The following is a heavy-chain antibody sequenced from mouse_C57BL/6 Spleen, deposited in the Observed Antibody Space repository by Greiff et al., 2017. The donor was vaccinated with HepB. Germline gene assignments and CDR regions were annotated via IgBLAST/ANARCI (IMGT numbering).Heavy chain of an antibody. Sequence: QVQLKEPGAELVKPGASVKLSCKASGYTFTSYWMHWVKQRPGRGLEGIGRIDPNSGGTKYNEKFKSKATLTVDKPSSTAYMQLSSLTSEDSAVYYCARSRDGSSDYWGQGTTLTVSS. CDR2: IDPNSGGT. J-gene: IGHJ2*01. CDR3: ARSRDGSSDY. D-gene: IGHD1-1*01. CDR1: GYTFTSYW. V-gene: IGHV1-72*01.